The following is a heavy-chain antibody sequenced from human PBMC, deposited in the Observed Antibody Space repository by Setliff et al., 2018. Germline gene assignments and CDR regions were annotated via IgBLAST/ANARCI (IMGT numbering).Heavy chain of an antibody. Sequence: PSETLSLTCSVYGESFSNNYWSWIRQTPGKGLEWIGESNHGGSTNYNPSLQSRVTISVDMSKNRFSLKLTSVTAADTAVYYCARVDFTMIQGVLGLWGQGTLVTVSS. CDR2: SNHGGST. CDR3: ARVDFTMIQGVLGL. CDR1: GESFSNNY. V-gene: IGHV4-34*01. J-gene: IGHJ1*01. D-gene: IGHD3-10*01.